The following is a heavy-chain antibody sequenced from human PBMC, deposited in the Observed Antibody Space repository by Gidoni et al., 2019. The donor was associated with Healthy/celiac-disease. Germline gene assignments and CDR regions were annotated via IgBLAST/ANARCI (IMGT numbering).Heavy chain of an antibody. CDR3: ARSGIAVAGAHFDY. CDR1: GGSISSSSYY. J-gene: IGHJ4*02. V-gene: IGHV4-39*07. CDR2: IYYSGRT. Sequence: QLQLQESGPGLVKPSETLSLTCTVSGGSISSSSYYWGWIRQPPVKGLEWIGSIYYSGRTYYNPSLNSRVTISVDTSKNQFSLKLSSVTAADTAVYYCARSGIAVAGAHFDYWGQGTLVTVSS. D-gene: IGHD6-19*01.